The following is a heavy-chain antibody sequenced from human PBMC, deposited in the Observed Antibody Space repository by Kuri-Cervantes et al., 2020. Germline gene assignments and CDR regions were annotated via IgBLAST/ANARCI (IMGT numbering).Heavy chain of an antibody. CDR1: GGSFSGYY. D-gene: IGHD2-15*01. CDR2: INHRGST. V-gene: IGHV4-34*01. Sequence: GSLRLSCAVYGGSFSGYYWSWIRQPPGKGLEWIGEINHRGSTNYNPSLKSRVTISVDTSKNQFSLKLSSVTAADTAVYYCARSIVVVVAATPGYYYYGMDVWGQGTTVTVSS. J-gene: IGHJ6*02. CDR3: ARSIVVVVAATPGYYYYGMDV.